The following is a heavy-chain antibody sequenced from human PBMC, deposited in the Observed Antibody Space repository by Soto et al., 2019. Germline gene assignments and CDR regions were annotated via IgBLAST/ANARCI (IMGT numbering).Heavy chain of an antibody. J-gene: IGHJ6*02. CDR1: GFTFSSYA. CDR3: GKVHGDYVYYGMDV. CDR2: ISGSGGSK. V-gene: IGHV3-23*01. D-gene: IGHD4-17*01. Sequence: EVQLLESGGGLVQPGGSLSLSCAASGFTFSSYAMSWVRQAPGKGLERVSAISGSGGSKYYADSDKGRFTTARDNSKNMLYRQMNSLRAEDTAVYYCGKVHGDYVYYGMDVWGQGSTVTVS.